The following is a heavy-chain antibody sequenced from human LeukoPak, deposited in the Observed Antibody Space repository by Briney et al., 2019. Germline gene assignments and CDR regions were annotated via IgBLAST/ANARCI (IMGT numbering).Heavy chain of an antibody. CDR2: INPSGGST. V-gene: IGHV1-46*03. J-gene: IGHJ5*02. CDR3: ARAFSLNWFDP. Sequence: ASVKVSCKASGYTFTSYYMHWVPQAPGQGLEWMGIINPSGGSTSYAQKLQGRVTMPRDTSTSTVYMELSSLRSEDTAVYYCARAFSLNWFDPWGQGTLVTVSS. D-gene: IGHD3-3*01. CDR1: GYTFTSYY.